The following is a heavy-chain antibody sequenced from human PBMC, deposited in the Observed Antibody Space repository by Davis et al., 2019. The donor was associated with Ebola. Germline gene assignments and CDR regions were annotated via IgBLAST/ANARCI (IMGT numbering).Heavy chain of an antibody. J-gene: IGHJ6*03. Sequence: GESLKISCAASGFTFSSYGMHWVRQAPGKGLEWVAVIWYDGSNKYYADSVKGRFTISRDNSKNTLYLQMNSLRAEDTAVYYCARAPGRDYYYYMDVWGKGTTVTVSS. CDR2: IWYDGSNK. V-gene: IGHV3-33*01. CDR1: GFTFSSYG. CDR3: ARAPGRDYYYYMDV.